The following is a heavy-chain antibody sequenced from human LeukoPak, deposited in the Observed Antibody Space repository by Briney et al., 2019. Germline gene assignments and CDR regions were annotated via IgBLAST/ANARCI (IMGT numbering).Heavy chain of an antibody. D-gene: IGHD4-11*01. CDR1: GYSFTNYW. CDR2: IYPGDSDA. J-gene: IGHJ2*01. CDR3: ARRVYSNYWYFDL. V-gene: IGHV5-51*01. Sequence: GESLKISCKGSGYSFTNYWIGWVGQMPGKGLEWMGIIYPGDSDARYGPSFQGQVTISADKSISTAYLQWSSLKASDTAIYYCARRVYSNYWYFDLWGRGTLVTVSS.